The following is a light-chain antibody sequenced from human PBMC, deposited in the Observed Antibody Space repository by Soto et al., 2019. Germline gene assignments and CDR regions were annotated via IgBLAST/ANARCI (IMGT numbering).Light chain of an antibody. J-gene: IGKJ1*01. CDR2: AAS. CDR1: QGISTY. CDR3: QPSYSATWT. V-gene: IGKV1-39*01. Sequence: DIQMTQSPSSLSASVGDRVTITCRASQGISTYLNWYLQKPGKAPKLLIYAASSLQSGVPSRFSGSGSETDFNLTISSLQPEDFATYSCQPSYSATWTFGQGNKVDIK.